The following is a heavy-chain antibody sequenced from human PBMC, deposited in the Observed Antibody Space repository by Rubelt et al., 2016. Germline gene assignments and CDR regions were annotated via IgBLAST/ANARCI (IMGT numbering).Heavy chain of an antibody. CDR2: IYYSGST. V-gene: IGHV4-59*01. CDR3: ARGSFIAAAGPYYYYGMDV. Sequence: QVQLQESGPGLVKPSETLSLTCTVSGGSISSYYWSWIRQPPGKGLEWIGYIYYSGSTNYNPSLKSRVTISVDTSKNQFSLKLSSVTAADTAVYYCARGSFIAAAGPYYYYGMDVWGQGTTVTVSS. D-gene: IGHD6-13*01. J-gene: IGHJ6*02. CDR1: GGSISSYY.